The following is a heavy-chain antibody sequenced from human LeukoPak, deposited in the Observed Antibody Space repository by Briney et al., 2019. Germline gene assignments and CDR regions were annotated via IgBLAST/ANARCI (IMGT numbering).Heavy chain of an antibody. CDR2: IYDSGNT. V-gene: IGHV4-39*01. J-gene: IGHJ4*02. D-gene: IGHD3-10*01. CDR1: GVSMSSSPYY. CDR3: AVWFGELLHAYYFDY. Sequence: PSETLSLTCTVSGVSMSSSPYYWGWIRQPPGKGLEWIGTIYDSGNTNYNPSLRSRLTISVDTSRNQFSLKLSSVTAADTAVYYCAVWFGELLHAYYFDYWGQGTLVTVSS.